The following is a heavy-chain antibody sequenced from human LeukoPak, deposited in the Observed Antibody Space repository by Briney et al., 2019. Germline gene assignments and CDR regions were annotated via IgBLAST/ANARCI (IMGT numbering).Heavy chain of an antibody. CDR3: VREGYNNTWYRS. J-gene: IGHJ5*02. CDR1: GFTFSNYW. CDR2: MYSGGKT. D-gene: IGHD6-13*01. Sequence: GGSLRLSCAASGFTFSNYWIHWVRQAPGKGLEWVSVMYSGGKTYYADSVKGRFTISRDNSKNTLHLQMNSLRAEDTAVYYCVREGYNNTWYRSWGQGTLVTVSS. V-gene: IGHV3-53*01.